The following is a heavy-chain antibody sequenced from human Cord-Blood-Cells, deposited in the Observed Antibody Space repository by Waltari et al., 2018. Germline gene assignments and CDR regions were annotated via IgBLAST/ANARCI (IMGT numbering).Heavy chain of an antibody. D-gene: IGHD7-27*01. Sequence: EVQLVESGGGLVKPGGSLRLSCAASGFTFSNAWMSWVRQAPGKGLEGVGRIKSKTDGGTTDYAAPVKGRFTISRDDSKNTLYLQMNSLKTEDTAVYYCTTDKLGPSYYFDYWGQGTLVTVSS. CDR2: IKSKTDGGTT. V-gene: IGHV3-15*01. CDR1: GFTFSNAW. J-gene: IGHJ4*02. CDR3: TTDKLGPSYYFDY.